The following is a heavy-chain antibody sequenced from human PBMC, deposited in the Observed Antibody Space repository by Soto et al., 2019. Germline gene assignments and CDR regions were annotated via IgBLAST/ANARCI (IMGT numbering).Heavy chain of an antibody. CDR2: ISGSGGST. CDR3: AKVGSSWYYYGMDV. V-gene: IGHV3-23*01. D-gene: IGHD6-13*01. Sequence: GRPLRHPCAASGLTFSNYAMSWIRQTKGKGLEWVSAISGSGGSTYYADSVKGRFTISRDNSKNTLYLQMNSLRAEDTAVYYCAKVGSSWYYYGMDVWGQGTTVTVSS. CDR1: GLTFSNYA. J-gene: IGHJ6*02.